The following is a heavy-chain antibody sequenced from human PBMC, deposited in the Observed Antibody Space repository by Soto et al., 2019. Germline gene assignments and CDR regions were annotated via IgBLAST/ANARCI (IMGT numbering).Heavy chain of an antibody. CDR1: GFSITSSGYY. J-gene: IGHJ4*02. CDR2: VSYGGNT. V-gene: IGHV4-31*03. Sequence: QVQLQESGPGLVKPSQTLSLTCSVSGFSITSSGYYWHRIRQVPGKGLEWIGYVSYGGNTYYRPSLKSRIAISVDTAKNQLSLKMTSPSAADTAVYFCAHGLGSPYYFHSWGQGTLVTVSS. CDR3: AHGLGSPYYFHS. D-gene: IGHD3-10*01.